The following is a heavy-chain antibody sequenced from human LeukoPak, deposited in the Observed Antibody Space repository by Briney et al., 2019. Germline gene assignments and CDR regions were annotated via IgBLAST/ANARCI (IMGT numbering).Heavy chain of an antibody. CDR1: GFTIDNYA. CDR2: ISWNSGSI. J-gene: IGHJ4*02. D-gene: IGHD1-26*01. Sequence: GGSLRLSCAASGFTIDNYAMHWVRQAPGKGLEWVSGISWNSGSIGYADSVRGRFTISRDNAKNSLYLQMNSLRAEDLALYYCAAVGATTSHWGQGTLVTVSS. V-gene: IGHV3-9*03. CDR3: AAVGATTSH.